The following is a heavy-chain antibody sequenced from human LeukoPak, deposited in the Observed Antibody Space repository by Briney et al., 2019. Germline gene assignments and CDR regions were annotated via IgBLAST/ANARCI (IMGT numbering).Heavy chain of an antibody. D-gene: IGHD3-3*01. V-gene: IGHV3-30*02. CDR1: GFTFSTYA. CDR3: AREPFWSGYYSNLHFDY. Sequence: GGSLRLSCAASGFTFSTYAMHWVRQAPGKGLEWVTFIRYDGIYEFYADSVKGRFTISRDNAKNSLYLQMNSLRAEDTAVYYCAREPFWSGYYSNLHFDYWGQGTLVTVSS. CDR2: IRYDGIYE. J-gene: IGHJ4*02.